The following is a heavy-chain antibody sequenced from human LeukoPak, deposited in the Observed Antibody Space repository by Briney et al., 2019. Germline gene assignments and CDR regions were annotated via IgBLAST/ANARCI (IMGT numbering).Heavy chain of an antibody. V-gene: IGHV3-30*19. J-gene: IGHJ4*02. D-gene: IGHD3-3*01. CDR3: AKNHKAVTNSGVPSQGY. Sequence: GGSLRLSCAASGFTFSDFGMHWVRQAPGKGLEWVAFIAYDGSKKYYAESVKGRFTISRDDSRNTLYLQMSGLKTEDTAVYYCAKNHKAVTNSGVPSQGYWGQGTLVTVSS. CDR2: IAYDGSKK. CDR1: GFTFSDFG.